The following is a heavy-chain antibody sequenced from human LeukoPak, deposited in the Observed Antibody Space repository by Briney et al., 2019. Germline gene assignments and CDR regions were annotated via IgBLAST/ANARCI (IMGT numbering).Heavy chain of an antibody. D-gene: IGHD3-16*01. J-gene: IGHJ3*02. CDR2: INPNSGGT. CDR1: RYTFTDYY. V-gene: IGHV1-2*04. CDR3: ARDRGRGGLISAFDI. Sequence: ASVKVSCKASRYTFTDYYIHWVRQAPGRGLEWMGWINPNSGGTNYAQRFQGWVIMTRDTSITTAYMEVSRLRSDDTAVYYCARDRGRGGLISAFDIWGQGTKVTVSS.